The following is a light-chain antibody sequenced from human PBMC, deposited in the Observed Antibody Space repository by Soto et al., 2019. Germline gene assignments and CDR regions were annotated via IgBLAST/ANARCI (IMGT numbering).Light chain of an antibody. CDR3: SSYTGSSTRLYV. J-gene: IGLJ1*01. V-gene: IGLV2-14*01. Sequence: QSALTQPASVSGSPGQSITISCTGTSSDVGDYNYVSWYQQHPGKAPKLMTYEVSNRPSGVSNRFSGSKSGNTASLTISGLQAEDEADYYCSSYTGSSTRLYVFGSGTKLTVL. CDR1: SSDVGDYNY. CDR2: EVS.